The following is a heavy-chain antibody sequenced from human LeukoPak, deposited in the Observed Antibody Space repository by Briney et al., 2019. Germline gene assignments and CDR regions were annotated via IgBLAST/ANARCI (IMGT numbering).Heavy chain of an antibody. J-gene: IGHJ5*02. CDR2: IYYSGSI. CDR3: ARGGYSYDNWFDP. CDR1: GGSISISSYY. D-gene: IGHD5-18*01. Sequence: SETLSLTCTLSGGSISISSYYWGWIRHPPGKGLEWLGSIYYSGSIYYNPSLKSRVTISVDTSKNQFSLKLSSVTAADTAVYYCARGGYSYDNWFDPWGQGTLVTVSS. V-gene: IGHV4-39*07.